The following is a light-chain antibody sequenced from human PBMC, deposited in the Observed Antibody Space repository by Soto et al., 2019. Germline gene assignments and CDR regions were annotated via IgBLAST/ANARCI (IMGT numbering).Light chain of an antibody. CDR1: SSDVGGYNY. V-gene: IGLV2-14*03. Sequence: QSVLTQPASVSGAPGQSITISCTGTSSDVGGYNYVPWYQHHPGKAPKLIIYDVSNRPSGVSIRFSGSKSDNTASLTISGLQPEDEADYHCSSYTTSNTRQIVFGTGTKVTV. CDR2: DVS. CDR3: SSYTTSNTRQIV. J-gene: IGLJ1*01.